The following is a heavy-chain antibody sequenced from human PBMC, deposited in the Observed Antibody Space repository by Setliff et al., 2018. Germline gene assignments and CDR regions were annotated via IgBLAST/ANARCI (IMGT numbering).Heavy chain of an antibody. D-gene: IGHD6-13*01. CDR1: GFTFSNYA. CDR2: ISGGGTNT. CDR3: ARDQARWLVAAGTFDY. V-gene: IGHV3-23*01. Sequence: LKISCAASGFTFSNYAMNWVRQAPGKGLEWVSTISGGGTNTDYADSVKGRFTISRDNSNNSLSLQMDSLRAEDTAIYYCARDQARWLVAAGTFDYWGQGALVTVSS. J-gene: IGHJ4*02.